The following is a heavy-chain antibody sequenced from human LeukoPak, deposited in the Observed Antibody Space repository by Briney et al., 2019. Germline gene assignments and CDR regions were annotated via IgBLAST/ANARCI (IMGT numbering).Heavy chain of an antibody. CDR2: IIPIFGTA. D-gene: IGHD4-11*01. CDR3: ARHVDSNYPFDY. V-gene: IGHV1-69*13. CDR1: GGTLSSYA. Sequence: SVKVSCKASGGTLSSYAISWVRQAPGQGLEWMGGIIPIFGTANYAQKFQGRVTITADESTSTAYMELSSLRSEDTAVYYCARHVDSNYPFDYWGQGTLVTVSS. J-gene: IGHJ4*02.